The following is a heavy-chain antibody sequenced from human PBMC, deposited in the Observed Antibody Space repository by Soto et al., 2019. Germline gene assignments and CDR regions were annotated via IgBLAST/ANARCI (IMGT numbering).Heavy chain of an antibody. J-gene: IGHJ4*02. CDR3: AKDVWYSSGWRHGGY. D-gene: IGHD6-19*01. Sequence: GGFLRLSCAASGFTFSSYAMSWVRQAPGKGLEWVSAISGSGGSTYYADSVKGRFTISRDNSKNTLYLQMNSLRAEDTAVYYCAKDVWYSSGWRHGGYWGKGTLVTVSS. V-gene: IGHV3-23*01. CDR2: ISGSGGST. CDR1: GFTFSSYA.